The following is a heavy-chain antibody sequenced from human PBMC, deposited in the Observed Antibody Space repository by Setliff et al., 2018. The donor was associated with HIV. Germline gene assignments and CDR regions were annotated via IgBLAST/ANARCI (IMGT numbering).Heavy chain of an antibody. CDR3: TTGLYCSSTSCYPILYYYYYYMDV. CDR1: GFTLSTYR. CDR2: IIRDSSYI. V-gene: IGHV3-21*03. J-gene: IGHJ6*03. Sequence: GGSLRLSCVASGFTLSTYRMNWVRQAPGKGLEWVSSIIRDSSYIFDADSVKGRFTISRDNAQNSLYLQMNSLKTEDTAVYYCTTGLYCSSTSCYPILYYYYYYMDVWGKGTTVTVSS. D-gene: IGHD2-2*01.